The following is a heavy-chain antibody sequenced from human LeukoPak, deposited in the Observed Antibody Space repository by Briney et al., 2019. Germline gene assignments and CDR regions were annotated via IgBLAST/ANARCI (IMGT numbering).Heavy chain of an antibody. CDR3: ARDADIVVVPGSRGFDP. J-gene: IGHJ5*02. D-gene: IGHD2-2*01. Sequence: GGSLRLSCAASGFTFDDFVMSWVRQAPGKGLEWISGIDWKGGSTSYADSVKGRFTISRDNAKNSLYLQMNSLSAEDTAFYYCARDADIVVVPGSRGFDPWGQGTLVTVSS. V-gene: IGHV3-20*04. CDR1: GFTFDDFV. CDR2: IDWKGGST.